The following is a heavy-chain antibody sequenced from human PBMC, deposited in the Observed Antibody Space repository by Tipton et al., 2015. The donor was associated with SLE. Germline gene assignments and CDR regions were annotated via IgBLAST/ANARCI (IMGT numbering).Heavy chain of an antibody. CDR2: LYTSGST. J-gene: IGHJ4*02. CDR3: AGSMVVTPFDY. D-gene: IGHD4-23*01. Sequence: TLSLTCAVYGGSFSGYYWSWIRQPPGKGLEWIGYLYTSGSTNYNPSLKSRVTISVDTSKNQFSLKLSSVTAADTAVYYCAGSMVVTPFDYWGQGTLVTVSS. V-gene: IGHV4-4*09. CDR1: GGSFSGYY.